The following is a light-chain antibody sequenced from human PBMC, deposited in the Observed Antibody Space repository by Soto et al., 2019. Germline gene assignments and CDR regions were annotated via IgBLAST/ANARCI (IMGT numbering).Light chain of an antibody. Sequence: EIVLTQSPATLSLSPGERATLSCRASQSVSNNYLAWYQQKPGQAPRLLIYGASNRATGIPDRFSGSGSGTDFTLTISRREPEDFAVYYCQQYGSSGTFGQGTKVDI. J-gene: IGKJ1*01. CDR3: QQYGSSGT. CDR1: QSVSNNY. CDR2: GAS. V-gene: IGKV3-20*01.